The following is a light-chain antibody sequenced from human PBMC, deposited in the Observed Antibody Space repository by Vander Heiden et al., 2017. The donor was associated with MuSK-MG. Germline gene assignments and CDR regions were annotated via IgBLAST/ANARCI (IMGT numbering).Light chain of an antibody. CDR3: PVWDSSSDHWV. Sequence: SHVLTQPPSVSVALGKTARITCGGNNIGSKSVHWYQQKQGQAPVRGGEEDSDRPSGIPERFAGWNSGKKGKPRIGRVEAEDEADYDWPVWDSSSDHWVFGAGTKVTVL. CDR2: EDS. J-gene: IGLJ3*02. V-gene: IGLV3-21*03. CDR1: NIGSKS.